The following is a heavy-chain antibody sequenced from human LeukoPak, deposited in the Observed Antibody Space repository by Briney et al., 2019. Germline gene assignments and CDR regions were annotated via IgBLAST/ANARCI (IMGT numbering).Heavy chain of an antibody. V-gene: IGHV3-23*01. CDR3: AKGFSSGWYGY. D-gene: IGHD6-19*01. Sequence: GGSLRLSCAASGFTFSSYAMSWVRQAPGKGLEWVSAISGSGGSTYYADSVKGRFTISRDNSKNTPYLQMNSLRAEDTAVYYCAKGFSSGWYGYWGQGTLVTVSS. CDR1: GFTFSSYA. CDR2: ISGSGGST. J-gene: IGHJ4*02.